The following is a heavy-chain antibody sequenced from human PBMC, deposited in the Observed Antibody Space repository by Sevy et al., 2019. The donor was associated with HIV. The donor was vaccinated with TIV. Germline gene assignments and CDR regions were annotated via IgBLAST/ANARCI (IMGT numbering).Heavy chain of an antibody. D-gene: IGHD5-18*01. CDR1: GFTFSSYE. CDR3: ARDLRGYSYGSFDY. CDR2: ISSSGSTI. J-gene: IGHJ4*02. V-gene: IGHV3-48*03. Sequence: GSLRLSCAASGFTFSSYEMNWVRQAPGKGLEWVSYISSSGSTIYYADSVKGRFTISRDNAKNSLYLQMNSLRAEDTAVYYCARDLRGYSYGSFDYWGQGTLVTVSS.